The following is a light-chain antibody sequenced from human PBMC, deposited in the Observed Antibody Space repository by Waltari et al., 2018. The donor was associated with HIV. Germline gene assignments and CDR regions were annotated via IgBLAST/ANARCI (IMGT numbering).Light chain of an antibody. J-gene: IGLJ3*02. CDR3: SSYPGSFPWV. CDR1: SSDVGGYNY. Sequence: QSALTQPPSASGSPGQSVTISCTGSSSDVGGYNYVSWYQQNPGKAPNLIIYEVTRRPSGVPVRFSGSNSGNTASLTVSGLQAEDEADYSCSSYPGSFPWVFGGGTKLTVL. CDR2: EVT. V-gene: IGLV2-8*01.